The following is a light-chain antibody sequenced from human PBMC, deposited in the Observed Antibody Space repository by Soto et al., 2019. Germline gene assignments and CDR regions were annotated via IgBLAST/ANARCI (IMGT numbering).Light chain of an antibody. Sequence: DIQMTQSPSSLSASVGDRVTITCRASQSISSYLNWYQQKPGKAPKLLIYAASSLQSGVPSRFSGSGSGTDFTLTISSLQPEDFATDYGQQSYSTPETVGQGTKRESK. CDR3: QQSYSTPET. CDR1: QSISSY. V-gene: IGKV1-39*01. CDR2: AAS. J-gene: IGKJ2*01.